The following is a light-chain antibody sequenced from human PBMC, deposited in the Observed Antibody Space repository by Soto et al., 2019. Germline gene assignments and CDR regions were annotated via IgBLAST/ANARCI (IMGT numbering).Light chain of an antibody. Sequence: EIALTQSPDTLSLSLGERATLPCRASQSVSSSYLAWYRQKPGRAPRLLIYDASSRATGIPDRFTGSGSGTDFTLTITRLEPEDFAVYYCQYYGASPQTFGQGTKVEIK. CDR3: QYYGASPQT. V-gene: IGKV3-20*01. CDR2: DAS. J-gene: IGKJ1*01. CDR1: QSVSSSY.